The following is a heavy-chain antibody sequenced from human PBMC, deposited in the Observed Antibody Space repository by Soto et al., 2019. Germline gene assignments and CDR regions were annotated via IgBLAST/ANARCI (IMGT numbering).Heavy chain of an antibody. CDR3: AKVTPATAIPLAGFDP. CDR1: GFTFSSYA. CDR2: ISGSGGST. D-gene: IGHD2-2*02. V-gene: IGHV3-23*01. J-gene: IGHJ5*02. Sequence: GGSLRLSCAASGFTFSSYAMSWFRQAPGKGLEWVSAISGSGGSTYYADSVKGRFTISRDNSKNTLYLQMNSLRAEDTAVYYCAKVTPATAIPLAGFDPWGQGTLVTVSS.